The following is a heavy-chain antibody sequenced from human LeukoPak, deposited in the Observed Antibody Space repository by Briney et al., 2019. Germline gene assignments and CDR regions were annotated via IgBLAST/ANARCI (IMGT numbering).Heavy chain of an antibody. CDR2: IKQAGTEK. Sequence: GGSLRLSCAASGFIFSSYWMSWVRQAPGKGLEWVANIKQAGTEKYYVDSVKGRFTISRDNAKNSLYLQMNSLRAEDTAAYYCARVRGSSYFDYWGQGTLVTVSS. CDR3: ARVRGSSYFDY. V-gene: IGHV3-7*01. D-gene: IGHD1-26*01. J-gene: IGHJ4*02. CDR1: GFIFSSYW.